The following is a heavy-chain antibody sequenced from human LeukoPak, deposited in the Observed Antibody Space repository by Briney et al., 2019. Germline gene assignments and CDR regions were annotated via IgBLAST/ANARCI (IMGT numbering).Heavy chain of an antibody. J-gene: IGHJ4*02. CDR2: INPGDSDT. D-gene: IGHD2-21*01. CDR1: GYSFTSHW. CDR3: ARHLAGCGEDY. V-gene: IGHV5-51*01. Sequence: GESLKISCKASGYSFTSHWIGWVRQMPGKGLEWMGIINPGDSDTRYSPSFQGQVTISADKSISTAYLQWSSLKASDTAMYYCARHLAGCGEDYWGQGTLVTVSS.